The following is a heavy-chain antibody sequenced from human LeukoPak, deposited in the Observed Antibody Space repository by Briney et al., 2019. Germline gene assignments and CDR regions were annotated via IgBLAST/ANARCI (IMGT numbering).Heavy chain of an antibody. V-gene: IGHV3-30-3*01. Sequence: TGGSLRLYCAASGFTFSSYAMQWLRQAPGKGREGVAVISYDGSNKYYADSVRGRFTIYRDNSKNRLYLQMNSLRAEDTAVYYCARVTATYYDFWSGWGAFNIWGQGTMVTVSS. CDR1: GFTFSSYA. D-gene: IGHD3-3*01. CDR3: ARVTATYYDFWSGWGAFNI. CDR2: ISYDGSNK. J-gene: IGHJ3*02.